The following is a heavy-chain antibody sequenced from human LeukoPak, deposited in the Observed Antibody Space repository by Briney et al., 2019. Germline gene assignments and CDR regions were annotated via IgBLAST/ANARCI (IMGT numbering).Heavy chain of an antibody. Sequence: GGSLRLSCAASGFTFSSYSMNWVRQAPGKGLEWVSSISSSSSYIYYADSVKGRFTISRDNAQNSLYLQMNSLRTEDTAIYYCARGQSAAAFDHWGQGTLVTVSS. CDR3: ARGQSAAAFDH. J-gene: IGHJ4*02. CDR1: GFTFSSYS. D-gene: IGHD6-13*01. CDR2: ISSSSSYI. V-gene: IGHV3-21*01.